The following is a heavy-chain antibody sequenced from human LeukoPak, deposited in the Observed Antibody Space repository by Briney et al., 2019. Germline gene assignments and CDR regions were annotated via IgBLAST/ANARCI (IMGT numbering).Heavy chain of an antibody. Sequence: SETLSLTCAVYGGSFSGYYWSWIRQPPGKGLEWIGEINHSGSTNYNPSLKSRVTISVDTSKNQFSLKLSSVTAADTAVYYCARGPGYSSGWFGKGTYYYYGMDVWGQGTAVTVSS. D-gene: IGHD6-19*01. V-gene: IGHV4-34*01. CDR2: INHSGST. J-gene: IGHJ6*02. CDR1: GGSFSGYY. CDR3: ARGPGYSSGWFGKGTYYYYGMDV.